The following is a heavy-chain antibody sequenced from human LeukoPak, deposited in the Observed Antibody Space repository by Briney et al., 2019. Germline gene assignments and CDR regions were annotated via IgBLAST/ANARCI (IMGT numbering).Heavy chain of an antibody. D-gene: IGHD2-2*01. CDR3: ARDYCSSTSCYPQGGDFDY. CDR2: IDGGGITT. CDR1: GFTFNNNV. V-gene: IGHV3-48*04. Sequence: PGGSLRLSCAASGFTFNNNVMNWVRQAPGKGLEWVSVIDGGGITTYYADSVKGRFTISRDNAKNSLYLQMNSLRAEDTAVYYCARDYCSSTSCYPQGGDFDYWGQGTLVTVSS. J-gene: IGHJ4*02.